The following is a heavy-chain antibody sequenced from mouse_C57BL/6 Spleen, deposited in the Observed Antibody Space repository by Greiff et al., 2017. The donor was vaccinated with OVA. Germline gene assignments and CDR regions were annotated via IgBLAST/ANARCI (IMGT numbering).Heavy chain of an antibody. CDR3: AGGNYGSTYWYFDV. Sequence: EVQLQQSGPELVKPGASVKISCKASGYTFTDYYMNWVKQSHGKSLEWIGDINPNNGGTSYNQKFKGKATLTVDKSSSTAYMELRSLTSEDSAVYYGAGGNYGSTYWYFDVWGTGTTVTVSS. J-gene: IGHJ1*03. CDR1: GYTFTDYY. D-gene: IGHD1-1*01. V-gene: IGHV1-26*01. CDR2: INPNNGGT.